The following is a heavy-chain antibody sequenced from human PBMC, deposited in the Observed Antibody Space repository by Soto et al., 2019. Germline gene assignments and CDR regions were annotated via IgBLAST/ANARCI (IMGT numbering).Heavy chain of an antibody. J-gene: IGHJ4*02. CDR3: ATYCSGGSCHFGFDY. D-gene: IGHD2-15*01. V-gene: IGHV1-3*01. CDR1: GYTFTSSA. Sequence: KGASASVKVSCKASGYTFTSSAMHWVRQARGQRLKWIGWINAGSGNTKYAQKFQERVTITRDTSASTAYMELSSLRSEDTAVYYCATYCSGGSCHFGFDYWGQGTLVTVSS. CDR2: INAGSGNT.